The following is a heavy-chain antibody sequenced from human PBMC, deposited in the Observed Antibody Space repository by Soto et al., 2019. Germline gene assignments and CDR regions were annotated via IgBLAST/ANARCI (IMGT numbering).Heavy chain of an antibody. J-gene: IGHJ3*02. CDR2: IYYSGST. CDR3: ARSWGQDAFDI. CDR1: GGSISTSSYY. D-gene: IGHD3-16*01. Sequence: QLQLQESGPGLVKPSETLSLTCTVSGGSISTSSYYWGWIRQPPGKGLEWIGYIYYSGSTYYNPSLKSRVTISVDTSKNQFSLKLSSVTAADTAVYYCARSWGQDAFDIWGQGTMVTVSS. V-gene: IGHV4-30-4*08.